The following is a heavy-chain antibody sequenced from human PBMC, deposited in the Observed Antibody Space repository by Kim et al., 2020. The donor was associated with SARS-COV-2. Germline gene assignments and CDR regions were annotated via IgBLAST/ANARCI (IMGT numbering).Heavy chain of an antibody. Sequence: ASVKVSCKASGYTFTSYYMHWVRQAPGQGLEWMGIINPSGGSTSYAQKFQGRVTMTRDTSTSTVYMELSSLRSEDTAVYYCARREIVVVNDGAFDIWGQGTMVTVSS. CDR1: GYTFTSYY. J-gene: IGHJ3*02. CDR2: INPSGGST. CDR3: ARREIVVVNDGAFDI. D-gene: IGHD3-22*01. V-gene: IGHV1-46*01.